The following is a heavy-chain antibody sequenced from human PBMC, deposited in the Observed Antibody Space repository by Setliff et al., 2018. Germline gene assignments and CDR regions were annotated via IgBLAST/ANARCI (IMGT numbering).Heavy chain of an antibody. J-gene: IGHJ4*02. Sequence: SGKALEWIGHIFTRGSTNYNPSLKSRVTISLDTSKNQFSLKLSSVTAADTAVYYCARELVATWRGYSSSSPRYYFDNWGQGTLVTVSS. CDR2: IFTRGST. D-gene: IGHD6-6*01. V-gene: IGHV4-61*09. CDR3: ARELVATWRGYSSSSPRYYFDN.